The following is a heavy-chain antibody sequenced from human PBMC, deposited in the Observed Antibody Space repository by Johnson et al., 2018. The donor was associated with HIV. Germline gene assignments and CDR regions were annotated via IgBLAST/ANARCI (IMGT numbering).Heavy chain of an antibody. CDR2: INWNGGST. J-gene: IGHJ3*02. V-gene: IGHV3-20*04. D-gene: IGHD3-22*01. Sequence: VQVLESGGGVVRPGGSLRLSCAASAFTFKDYGMSWVRQAPGKGLEWVSGINWNGGSTGYADSVKGRFTISRDNAKNSLYLQMNSLRAEDTALYYCARDHITMIVVGAFDIWGQGTMVTVSS. CDR1: AFTFKDYG. CDR3: ARDHITMIVVGAFDI.